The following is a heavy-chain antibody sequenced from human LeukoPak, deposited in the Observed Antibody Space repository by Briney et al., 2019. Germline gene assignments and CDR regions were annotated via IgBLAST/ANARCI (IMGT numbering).Heavy chain of an antibody. CDR1: GFTFSGSG. D-gene: IGHD3-16*01. V-gene: IGHV3-73*01. J-gene: IGHJ4*02. Sequence: GGSLKLSCVASGFTFSGSGMHWVRQASGKGLEWVGRIRSKANNYATAYAASVKGRFTISRDDSKNTAYLQMNSLKTEDTAVYYCTMLGDYWGQGTLVTVSS. CDR2: IRSKANNYAT. CDR3: TMLGDY.